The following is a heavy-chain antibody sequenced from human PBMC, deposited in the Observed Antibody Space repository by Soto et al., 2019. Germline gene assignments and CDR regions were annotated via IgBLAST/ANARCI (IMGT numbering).Heavy chain of an antibody. CDR3: ARGSAFIGLDY. CDR1: GFTFSSYG. Sequence: PGGSLRLSCAASGFTFSSYGMHWVRQAPGKGLEWVSSIGTSGSYIYDTDTVKGRLTISRDNTKDSLYLQMNSLRAVDTAIYYCARGSAFIGLDYWGQGTPVTVSS. D-gene: IGHD1-26*01. J-gene: IGHJ4*02. V-gene: IGHV3-21*01. CDR2: IGTSGSYI.